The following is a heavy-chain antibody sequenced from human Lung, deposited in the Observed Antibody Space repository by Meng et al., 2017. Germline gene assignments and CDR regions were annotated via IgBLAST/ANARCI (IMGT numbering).Heavy chain of an antibody. J-gene: IGHJ5*02. V-gene: IGHV3-23*04. CDR2: ISSTGDST. CDR1: GFTFTAFS. CDR3: AKEAAMAS. Sequence: EVQLVGSGGGLVKPGGSLRLSCAASGFTFTAFSMTWVRQAPGKGLEWVSTISSTGDSTFYPDSVKGRFIVSRDNSKNTLYLQMNSLRAEDTAIYYCAKEAAMASWGQGTLVTVSS. D-gene: IGHD5-18*01.